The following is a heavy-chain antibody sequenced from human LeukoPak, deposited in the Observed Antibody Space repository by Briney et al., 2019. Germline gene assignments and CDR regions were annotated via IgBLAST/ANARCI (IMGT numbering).Heavy chain of an antibody. D-gene: IGHD4-23*01. CDR1: GYTFTSYG. CDR3: ARSNYGGNSESEAFDI. Sequence: GASVKVSCKASGYTFTSYGISWVRQMPGKGLEWMGIIYPGDSDTRYSPSFQGQVTISADKSISTAYLQWSSLKASDTAVYYCARSNYGGNSESEAFDIWGQGTMVTVSS. V-gene: IGHV5-51*01. J-gene: IGHJ3*02. CDR2: IYPGDSDT.